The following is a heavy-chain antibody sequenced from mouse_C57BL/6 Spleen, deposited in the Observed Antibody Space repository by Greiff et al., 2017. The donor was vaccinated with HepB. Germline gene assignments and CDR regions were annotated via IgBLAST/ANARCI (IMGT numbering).Heavy chain of an antibody. CDR2: ILPGSGST. J-gene: IGHJ4*01. V-gene: IGHV1-9*01. CDR3: ARHFYYYGSSYEGYYAMDY. CDR1: GYTFTGYW. Sequence: VQLQQSGAELMKPGASVKLSCKATGYTFTGYWIEWVKQRPGHGLEWIGEILPGSGSTNYNEKFKGKATFTADTSSNTAYMQLSSLTTEDSAIYYCARHFYYYGSSYEGYYAMDYWGQGTSVTVSS. D-gene: IGHD1-1*01.